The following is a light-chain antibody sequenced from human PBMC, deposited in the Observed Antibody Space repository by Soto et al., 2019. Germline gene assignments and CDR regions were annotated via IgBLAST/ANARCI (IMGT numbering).Light chain of an antibody. J-gene: IGKJ2*01. Sequence: EIVLTQSPGTLSLSPWERATLSCRASQSVSSSYLAWYQQKPGQAPRLLISGASSRATGIPDRFSGSGSGTDFPLTISRLEPEDFAVYYCQQYGSSPRTFGQGTKLEIK. CDR3: QQYGSSPRT. CDR2: GAS. V-gene: IGKV3-20*01. CDR1: QSVSSSY.